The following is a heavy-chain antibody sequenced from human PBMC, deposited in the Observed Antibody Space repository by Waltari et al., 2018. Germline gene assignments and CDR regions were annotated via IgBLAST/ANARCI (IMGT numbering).Heavy chain of an antibody. J-gene: IGHJ4*02. Sequence: EVQLLESGGGLVQPGGSLRLSCAASGFTFSSYAMSWVRQAPGKGLEWGSAIIGSGGRTYSADYVKGRFTISRDNSKTTLYLQMNSLRAEDTAVYYCAKDPYGDYSYYFDYWGQGTLVTVSS. CDR1: GFTFSSYA. D-gene: IGHD4-17*01. CDR3: AKDPYGDYSYYFDY. CDR2: IIGSGGRT. V-gene: IGHV3-23*01.